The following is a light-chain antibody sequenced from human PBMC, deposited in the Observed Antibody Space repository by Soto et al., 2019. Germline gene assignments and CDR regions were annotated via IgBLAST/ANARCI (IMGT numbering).Light chain of an antibody. V-gene: IGKV1-39*01. Sequence: DIQMTQSPTSLSASEGDRVTITCRASQNIKSYLNWYQHKPGEAPRLLISGASALQGGVSSRFSGSGSGTDFPLTIYSLQPEDFATYYCQQTYSGPDTFGQGTKLEIQ. J-gene: IGKJ2*01. CDR2: GAS. CDR1: QNIKSY. CDR3: QQTYSGPDT.